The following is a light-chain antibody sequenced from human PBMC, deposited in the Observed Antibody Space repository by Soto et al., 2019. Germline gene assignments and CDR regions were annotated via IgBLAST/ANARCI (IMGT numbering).Light chain of an antibody. CDR1: QGITNY. Sequence: DIQMTQSPSAMSASVGDRVTITCRASQGITNYLAWFQRKPGKVPKRLIYGASDLQSGVPSRFSGSGSGTEFTLTITSLQPEDFATYYCLQHNSYPYTFGQGTKLEIK. V-gene: IGKV1-17*03. J-gene: IGKJ2*01. CDR3: LQHNSYPYT. CDR2: GAS.